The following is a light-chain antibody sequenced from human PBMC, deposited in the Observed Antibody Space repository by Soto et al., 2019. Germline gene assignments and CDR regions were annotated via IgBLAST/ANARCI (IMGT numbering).Light chain of an antibody. Sequence: DIQMTQSPSTLSASVGDRVTITCRANENINSWLAWYQQKPGRAPKLLIYYASSLERGVPSRFSGSRSGTEFTLTISSLQPDDFATYYCQQYSTYSRTSGQGTKV. CDR3: QQYSTYSRT. CDR1: ENINSW. CDR2: YAS. J-gene: IGKJ1*01. V-gene: IGKV1-5*01.